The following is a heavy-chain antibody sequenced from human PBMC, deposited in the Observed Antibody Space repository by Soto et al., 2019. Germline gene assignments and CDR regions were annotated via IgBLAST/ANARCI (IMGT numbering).Heavy chain of an antibody. Sequence: QVQLVQSGAEVKKPGASVKLSCKSSEYTFTDYYIHWVRQAPGQGLEWMGLINPSGGSTSYAQTFQGRVTMTRDTSTSTVYMELSSLRSEDSAVYYCATAAYSTSWYDFWGQGTLVTVSS. J-gene: IGHJ5*01. CDR2: INPSGGST. CDR3: ATAAYSTSWYDF. D-gene: IGHD6-13*01. V-gene: IGHV1-46*01. CDR1: EYTFTDYY.